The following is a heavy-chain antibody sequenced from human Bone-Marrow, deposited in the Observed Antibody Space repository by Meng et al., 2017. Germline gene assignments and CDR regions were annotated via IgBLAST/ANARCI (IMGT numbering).Heavy chain of an antibody. Sequence: GTLDLPCTVSGGSISSYYRSWIRQPPGKGLEWIGYIYYSGSPNYNPSLKSRVTISVDISKNQFSLKLSSVTAADTAVYYCARDWGSSSWYATSGAFDIWGQGTMVTVSS. J-gene: IGHJ3*02. CDR1: GGSISSYY. D-gene: IGHD6-13*01. CDR2: IYYSGSP. CDR3: ARDWGSSSWYATSGAFDI. V-gene: IGHV4-59*13.